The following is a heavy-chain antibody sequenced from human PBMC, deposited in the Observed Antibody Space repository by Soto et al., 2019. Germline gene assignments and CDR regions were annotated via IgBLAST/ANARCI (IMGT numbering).Heavy chain of an antibody. D-gene: IGHD3-3*01. CDR3: THGENTIFRCDV. CDR2: IYWDDDK. V-gene: IGHV2-5*02. CDR1: GFSLSTRGVY. Sequence: SGATLVNPTQTLTLTCTFSGFSLSTRGVYVGWIRQPPVKALEWLAVIYWDDDKRYSPSLKSRLTITRDTSKNQVVLTMTNMDPVDTATYYCTHGENTIFRCDVWGQGTTVTVSS. J-gene: IGHJ6*02.